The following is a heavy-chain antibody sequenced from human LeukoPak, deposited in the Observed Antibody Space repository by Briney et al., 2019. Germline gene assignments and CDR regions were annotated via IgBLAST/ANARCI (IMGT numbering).Heavy chain of an antibody. CDR2: IEKDGSAA. D-gene: IGHD1-26*01. J-gene: IGHJ2*01. Sequence: GWSLRLSCTASGFTLSHDWITWVRQAPGKGQEWVAKIEKDGSAAYYVDSMKGRFTISRDNAENSLYLQMNSLRAEDTAVYSCARAGVTNLLGETYWYFDLWGRGTLVTVSS. CDR3: ARAGVTNLLGETYWYFDL. CDR1: GFTLSHDW. V-gene: IGHV3-7*01.